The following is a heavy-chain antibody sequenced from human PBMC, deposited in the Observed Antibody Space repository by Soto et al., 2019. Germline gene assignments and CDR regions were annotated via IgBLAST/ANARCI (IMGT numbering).Heavy chain of an antibody. CDR3: ATAFGSKSTCCTLDY. D-gene: IGHD2-2*01. V-gene: IGHV1-69*06. CDR1: GGTFGSYA. Sequence: QVQLVQSGAEVKKPGSSVKVSCKASGGTFGSYAFSWVRQAPGQGLEWMGGIIPISGAAHYAQKFQGRIMITTDKSTSRAYMKLSRNRCQDTYVYYCATAFGSKSTCCTLDYWGQGTRVTVSS. J-gene: IGHJ4*02. CDR2: IIPISGAA.